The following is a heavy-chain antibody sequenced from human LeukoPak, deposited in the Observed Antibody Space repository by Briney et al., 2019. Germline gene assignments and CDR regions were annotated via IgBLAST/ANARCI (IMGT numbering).Heavy chain of an antibody. CDR3: ARGGLGYSYGQPIDY. J-gene: IGHJ4*02. D-gene: IGHD5-18*01. V-gene: IGHV1-2*04. Sequence: ASVKVSCKASGYTFTVYYMHWVRQAPGQGLEWMGWINPNSGGTNYAQKFQGWVTMTRDTSISTAYMELSRLRSDDTAVYYCARGGLGYSYGQPIDYWGQGTLVTVSS. CDR1: GYTFTVYY. CDR2: INPNSGGT.